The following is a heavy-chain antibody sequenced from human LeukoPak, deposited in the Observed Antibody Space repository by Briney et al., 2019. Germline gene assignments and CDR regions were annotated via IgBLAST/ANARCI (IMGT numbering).Heavy chain of an antibody. CDR3: ARDLSSGLYRPFDY. Sequence: ASVKVSCKASGGTFSSYAISWVRQAPGQGLEWMGGIIPIFGTANYAQKFQGRVTMTRDTSTSTVYMELSSLRSEDTAVYYCARDLSSGLYRPFDYWGQGTLVTVSS. J-gene: IGHJ4*02. CDR1: GGTFSSYA. D-gene: IGHD6-19*01. V-gene: IGHV1-69*05. CDR2: IIPIFGTA.